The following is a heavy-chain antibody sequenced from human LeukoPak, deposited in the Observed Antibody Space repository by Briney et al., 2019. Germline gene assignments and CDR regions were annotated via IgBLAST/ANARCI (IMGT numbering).Heavy chain of an antibody. D-gene: IGHD4-23*01. Sequence: SQTLSLTCAVSGGSISSGGYPWSWIRQHPGKGLEWIGYIYYSGSTNYNPSLKSRVTISVDTSKNQFSLKLSSVTAADTAVYYCAKGDGGNSDPFDYWGQGTLVTVSS. V-gene: IGHV4-61*08. CDR2: IYYSGST. J-gene: IGHJ4*02. CDR3: AKGDGGNSDPFDY. CDR1: GGSISSGGYP.